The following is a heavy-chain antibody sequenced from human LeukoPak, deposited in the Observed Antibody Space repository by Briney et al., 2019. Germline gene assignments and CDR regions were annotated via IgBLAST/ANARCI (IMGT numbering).Heavy chain of an antibody. V-gene: IGHV4-59*08. CDR1: GGSIGTYY. Sequence: SETLSLTCIVSGGSIGTYYWTWIRQPPGKGLEWIGYIDYTGTTKCNPSLKSRATLSVDMLKNQFSLNLTSVSAADTAVYYCARQNDFMVVPVDWGQGTLGTVSS. D-gene: IGHD3-3*01. CDR3: ARQNDFMVVPVD. CDR2: IDYTGTT. J-gene: IGHJ4*02.